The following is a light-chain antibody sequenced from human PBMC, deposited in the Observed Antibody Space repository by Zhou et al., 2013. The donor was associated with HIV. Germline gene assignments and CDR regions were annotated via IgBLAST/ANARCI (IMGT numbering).Light chain of an antibody. CDR1: QSISSY. Sequence: DIQMTQSPSSLSASVGDRVTITCRASQSISSYLNWYQQRPGKAPKLLIYTASNLQSGVPSRFSGSGYGTDFTLTISSLQPEDFATYYCQQSFSTPFTFGPGTKVDIK. V-gene: IGKV1-39*01. CDR3: QQSFSTPFT. CDR2: TAS. J-gene: IGKJ3*01.